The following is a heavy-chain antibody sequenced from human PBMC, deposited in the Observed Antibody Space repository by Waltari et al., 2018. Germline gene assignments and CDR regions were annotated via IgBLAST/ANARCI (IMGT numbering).Heavy chain of an antibody. V-gene: IGHV3-48*03. CDR2: ISSSGSTI. D-gene: IGHD3-22*01. CDR3: ARDRVGSYDPALGAEYFQH. CDR1: GFTFSSYE. Sequence: EVQLVESGGGLVQPGGSLRLSCAASGFTFSSYEMNWVRQAPGQGLERVSYISSSGSTIYYADSMKGRFTISRDNAKNSLYLQMNSLRAEDTAVYYCARDRVGSYDPALGAEYFQHWGQGTLVTVSS. J-gene: IGHJ1*01.